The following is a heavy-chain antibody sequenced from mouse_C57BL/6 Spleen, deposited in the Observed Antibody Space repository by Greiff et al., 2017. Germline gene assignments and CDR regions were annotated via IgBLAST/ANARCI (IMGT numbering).Heavy chain of an antibody. Sequence: QVQLQQPGAELVKPGASVKLSCKASGYTFTSYWMHWVKQRPGQGLEWIGMIHPNSGSTKYNEKFKSKATLTVDKSSSTAYRQLSSLTSEDSAVYYCAREAENYDRYAMDYWGQGTSVTVSS. J-gene: IGHJ4*01. CDR2: IHPNSGST. CDR1: GYTFTSYW. CDR3: AREAENYDRYAMDY. D-gene: IGHD2-4*01. V-gene: IGHV1-64*01.